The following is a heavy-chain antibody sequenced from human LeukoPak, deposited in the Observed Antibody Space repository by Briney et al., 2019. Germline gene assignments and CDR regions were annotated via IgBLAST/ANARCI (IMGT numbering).Heavy chain of an antibody. CDR3: ARLGYSYGYFSFDY. D-gene: IGHD5-18*01. Sequence: PSETLSLTCTVSGGSISSYCWSWIRQPPGKGLEWIGYIYYSGSTNYNPSLKSRVTISVDTSKNRFSLKLSSVTAADTAVYYCARLGYSYGYFSFDYWGQGTLVTVSS. V-gene: IGHV4-59*01. CDR1: GGSISSYC. J-gene: IGHJ4*02. CDR2: IYYSGST.